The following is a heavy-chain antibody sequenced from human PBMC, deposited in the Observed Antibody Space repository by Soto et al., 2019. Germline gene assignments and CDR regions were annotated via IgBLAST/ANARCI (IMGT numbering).Heavy chain of an antibody. Sequence: QVQLQQWGAGLLKPSETLSLTCTVYGVSFSVYYWSWIRQPPGKGLEWIGEINHSGSTNDNPSLKSRVTISVDASKNQFSLELGSVTAADTAVYYCARGLPWGYGSGTYYLDYWGQGTLLTVST. V-gene: IGHV4-34*01. D-gene: IGHD3-10*01. CDR2: INHSGST. J-gene: IGHJ4*02. CDR3: ARGLPWGYGSGTYYLDY. CDR1: GVSFSVYY.